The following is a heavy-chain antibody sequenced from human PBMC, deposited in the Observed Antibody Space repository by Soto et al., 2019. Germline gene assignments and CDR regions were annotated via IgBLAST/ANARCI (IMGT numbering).Heavy chain of an antibody. CDR2: ISYDGSNK. D-gene: IGHD6-13*01. V-gene: IGHV3-30*18. CDR3: AKDVGSSGWYGSASIDF. J-gene: IGHJ4*02. CDR1: GFTFSSYG. Sequence: QVQLVESGGGVVQPGRSLRLSCAASGFTFSSYGMHWVRQAPGKGLEWVAVISYDGSNKYYADSVKGRFTISRDNSKNTMYLQMNSLRAEDTAVYYCAKDVGSSGWYGSASIDFWGQGTLVTVSS.